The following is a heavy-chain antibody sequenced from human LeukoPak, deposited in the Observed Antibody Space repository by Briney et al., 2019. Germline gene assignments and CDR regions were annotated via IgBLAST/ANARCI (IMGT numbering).Heavy chain of an antibody. CDR3: ARGGPLVRGERYYYYYYMDV. J-gene: IGHJ6*03. CDR2: ISPIFGTA. Sequence: ASVKVSCKASGGTFSSNAISWVRQAPGQGLEWMGGISPIFGTANYAQKFQGRVTITTDESTSTAYMELRSLRSEDTAVYYCARGGPLVRGERYYYYYYMDVWGKGTTVTVSS. D-gene: IGHD3-10*01. V-gene: IGHV1-69*05. CDR1: GGTFSSNA.